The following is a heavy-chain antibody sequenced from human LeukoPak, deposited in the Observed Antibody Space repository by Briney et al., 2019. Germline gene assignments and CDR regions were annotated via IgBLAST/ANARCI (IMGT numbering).Heavy chain of an antibody. Sequence: PSETLSLTCTVSGGSNSSGGYYWSWIRQHPGKGLEWIGYIYYSGSTYYNPSLKSRVTISVDTSKNQFSLKLSSVTAADTAVYYCARYYGSGSSTDMSLDYWGQGTLVTVSS. CDR1: GGSNSSGGYY. J-gene: IGHJ4*02. V-gene: IGHV4-31*03. CDR2: IYYSGST. D-gene: IGHD3-10*01. CDR3: ARYYGSGSSTDMSLDY.